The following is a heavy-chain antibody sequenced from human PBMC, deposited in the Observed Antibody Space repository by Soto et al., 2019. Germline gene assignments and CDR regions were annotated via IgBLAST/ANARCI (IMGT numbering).Heavy chain of an antibody. V-gene: IGHV3-30-3*01. CDR2: ISYDGSNK. Sequence: GGSLRLSCAASGFTFSSYAMHWVRQAPGKGLEWVAVISYDGSNKYYADSVKGRFTISRDNSKNTLYLQMNSLRAEDTAVYYCARGGEAYCSGGSCYSFDYWGQGTLVTVSS. D-gene: IGHD2-15*01. CDR3: ARGGEAYCSGGSCYSFDY. CDR1: GFTFSSYA. J-gene: IGHJ4*02.